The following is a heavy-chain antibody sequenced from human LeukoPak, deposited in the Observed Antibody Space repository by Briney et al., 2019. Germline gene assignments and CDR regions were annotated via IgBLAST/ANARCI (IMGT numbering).Heavy chain of an antibody. CDR1: GFTVSSNY. Sequence: GGSLRLSCAASGFTVSSNYMNWVRQAPGKGLEWVSVIYGGGNIYHADSVKGRFTISRDNSKNTLYLQMNSLRAEDTAVYYCARGAGYNYPYYFDYWGQGTLVTVSS. CDR2: IYGGGNI. J-gene: IGHJ4*02. CDR3: ARGAGYNYPYYFDY. D-gene: IGHD5-24*01. V-gene: IGHV3-53*01.